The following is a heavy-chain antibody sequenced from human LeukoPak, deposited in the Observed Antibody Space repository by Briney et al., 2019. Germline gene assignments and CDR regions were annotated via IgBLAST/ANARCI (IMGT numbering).Heavy chain of an antibody. J-gene: IGHJ4*02. Sequence: GGSLRLSCAASGFTFSSYWMHWVRQAPGKGLEWVSVIYSGGSTYYADSVKGRFTISRDNSKNTLYLQMNSLRAEDTAVYYCARLTAAAGTFDYWGQGTLVTVSS. CDR1: GFTFSSYW. CDR2: IYSGGST. D-gene: IGHD6-13*01. V-gene: IGHV3-53*01. CDR3: ARLTAAAGTFDY.